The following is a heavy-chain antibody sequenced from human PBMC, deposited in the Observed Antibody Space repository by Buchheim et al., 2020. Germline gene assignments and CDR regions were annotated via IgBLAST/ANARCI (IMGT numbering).Heavy chain of an antibody. V-gene: IGHV4-4*02. CDR3: ARDACTSCYFGGLRTRQEWFDP. CDR2: IYHSWST. J-gene: IGHJ5*02. Sequence: QVQLQESGPGLAKPSGTLSLTCAVSGGSISSSNCWSWVRQPPGKGLEWIGEIYHSWSTNYNPSLTSRVTISVDKSKNQFSLKLSSVTAADTAVYYCARDACTSCYFGGLRTRQEWFDPWGQGTL. D-gene: IGHD2-2*01. CDR1: GGSISSSNC.